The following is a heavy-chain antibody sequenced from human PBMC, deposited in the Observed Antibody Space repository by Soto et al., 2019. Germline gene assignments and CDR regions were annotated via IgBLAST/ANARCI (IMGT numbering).Heavy chain of an antibody. V-gene: IGHV3-30-3*01. J-gene: IGHJ4*02. CDR1: GFTFSSYA. Sequence: QVQLVESGGGVVQPGRSLRLSCAASGFTFSSYAMHWVRQAPGKGLEWVAVISYDGSNKYYADSVKGRFTISRDNSKNTLYLQMNSLRAEDTAVYYCARGSTVTTPIAYWGQGTLVTVSS. D-gene: IGHD4-17*01. CDR3: ARGSTVTTPIAY. CDR2: ISYDGSNK.